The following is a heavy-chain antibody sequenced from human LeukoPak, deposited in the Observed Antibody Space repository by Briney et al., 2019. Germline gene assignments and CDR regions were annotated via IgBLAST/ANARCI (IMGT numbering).Heavy chain of an antibody. V-gene: IGHV3-23*01. CDR3: AKDSDLVVVAANRPYYFDY. CDR2: ISGSGGST. J-gene: IGHJ4*02. Sequence: GGSLRLSCAASGFTFSSYAMSWVRQAPGKGLEWVSAISGSGGSTYYADSVKGRFTISRDNSKNTLYLQMNSLRAEDAAVYYCAKDSDLVVVAANRPYYFDYWGQGTLVTVSS. D-gene: IGHD2-15*01. CDR1: GFTFSSYA.